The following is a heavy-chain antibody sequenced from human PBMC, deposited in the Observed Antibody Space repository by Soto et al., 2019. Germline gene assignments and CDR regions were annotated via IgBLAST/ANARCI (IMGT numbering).Heavy chain of an antibody. J-gene: IGHJ5*02. Sequence: EVQLVESGGGLVQPGGSLRLSCAASGFSFSSYEMNWVLQAPGKGLEWLACINTGGGTIYYADSVKGRFTISRDNAKNSVYLQVDSLRVEDTAVYYCARDGIVRGFDPWGQGTLVTVSS. CDR3: ARDGIVRGFDP. CDR1: GFSFSSYE. D-gene: IGHD2-15*01. V-gene: IGHV3-48*03. CDR2: INTGGGTI.